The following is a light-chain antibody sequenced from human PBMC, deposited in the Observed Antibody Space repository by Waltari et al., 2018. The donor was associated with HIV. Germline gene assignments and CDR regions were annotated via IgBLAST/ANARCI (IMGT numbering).Light chain of an antibody. V-gene: IGLV2-14*03. CDR3: SSYTSNNTWV. CDR2: SVS. CDR1: RGDIGDYNY. J-gene: IGLJ3*02. Sequence: QSALTQPASVSGSLGQSITISCTGTRGDIGDYNYVSWYQQHPGEVPKVLIFSVSNRPSGVSSHFSGSKAGNTASLTLSGLQAEDEADYYCSSYTSNNTWVFGGGTKLTVL.